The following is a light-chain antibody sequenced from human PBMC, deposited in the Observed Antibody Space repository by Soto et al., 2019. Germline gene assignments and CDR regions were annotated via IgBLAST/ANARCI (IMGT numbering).Light chain of an antibody. CDR2: DVS. Sequence: QSALTQPASVSGSPGQSITISCTGTSSDVGGYNYVSWYQQHPGKAPKLMIYDVSYRPSGISNRFSGSMSGNTASLTISGLQAEDESYYYCSSYTSSRLGVFGTGTKVTVL. J-gene: IGLJ1*01. V-gene: IGLV2-14*01. CDR1: SSDVGGYNY. CDR3: SSYTSSRLGV.